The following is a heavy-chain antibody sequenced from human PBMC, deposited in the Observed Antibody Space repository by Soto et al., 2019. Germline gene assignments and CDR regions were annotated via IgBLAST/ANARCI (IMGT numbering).Heavy chain of an antibody. Sequence: SVKVSCKASGGTFSSYAISWVRQAPGQGLEWMGGIIPIFGTANYAQKFQGRVTITADESTSTAYMELSSLRSEDTAVYYCARRKGYELPIYYYYRMDVWGQGTTVTVSS. CDR2: IIPIFGTA. V-gene: IGHV1-69*13. D-gene: IGHD1-1*01. CDR1: GGTFSSYA. J-gene: IGHJ6*02. CDR3: ARRKGYELPIYYYYRMDV.